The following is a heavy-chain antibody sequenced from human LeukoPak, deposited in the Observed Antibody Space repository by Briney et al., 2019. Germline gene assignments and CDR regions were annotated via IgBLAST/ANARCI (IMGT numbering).Heavy chain of an antibody. J-gene: IGHJ6*03. CDR3: ATGVYCATTTCPGYQHYYYFMDV. Sequence: EASVTVSFKVSVFTLADLSMHWVRQAPGKGLEWVGGFDRKNGDTIYAQRFRGRVTLTEDTSTGTAYMELSSLSADDTAVYYCATGVYCATTTCPGYQHYYYFMDVWGKGTTVTVSS. CDR2: FDRKNGDT. D-gene: IGHD2-21*01. V-gene: IGHV1-24*01. CDR1: VFTLADLS.